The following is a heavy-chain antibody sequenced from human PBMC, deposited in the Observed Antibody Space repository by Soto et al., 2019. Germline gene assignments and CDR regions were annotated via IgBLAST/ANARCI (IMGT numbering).Heavy chain of an antibody. J-gene: IGHJ4*02. Sequence: GGSLRPSCASSEFPFSSYAMHWFRQSPGKGLEWVAVISYDGSNKYYADSVKGRFTISRDNSKNTLYLQMNSLRAEDTAVYYCARDLPRNSSGWSPVNYWGQGTLVTVSS. CDR2: ISYDGSNK. CDR3: ARDLPRNSSGWSPVNY. D-gene: IGHD6-19*01. V-gene: IGHV3-30-3*01. CDR1: EFPFSSYA.